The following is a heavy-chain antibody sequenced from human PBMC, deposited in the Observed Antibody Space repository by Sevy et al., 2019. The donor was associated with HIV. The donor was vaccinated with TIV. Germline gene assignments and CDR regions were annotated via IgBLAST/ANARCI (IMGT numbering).Heavy chain of an antibody. Sequence: GGSLRLSCAASGFTFSSYSMNWVRQAPGKGLEWVSSISSSSFYVYYADSVKGRFTISRDNAKNSLYLQMNSLRAEDTDVYYCARDPSERFLEWSLGFYYMDVWGKGTTVTVSS. J-gene: IGHJ6*03. CDR3: ARDPSERFLEWSLGFYYMDV. CDR1: GFTFSSYS. D-gene: IGHD3-3*01. V-gene: IGHV3-21*01. CDR2: ISSSSFYV.